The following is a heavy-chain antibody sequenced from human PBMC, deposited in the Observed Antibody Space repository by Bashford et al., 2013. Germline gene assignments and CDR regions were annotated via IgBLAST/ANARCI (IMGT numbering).Heavy chain of an antibody. D-gene: IGHD6-19*01. CDR2: ISAYNGNT. Sequence: ASVKVSCKASGYTFTSYGISWVRQAPGQGLEWMGWISAYNGNTNYAQKLQGRVTMTTDTSTSTAYMELRSLRSDDTAVYYCARSGSSGSYYYYYMDVWGKGTTVTVSS. V-gene: IGHV1-18*01. J-gene: IGHJ6*03. CDR1: GYTFTSYG. CDR3: ARSGSSGSYYYYYMDV.